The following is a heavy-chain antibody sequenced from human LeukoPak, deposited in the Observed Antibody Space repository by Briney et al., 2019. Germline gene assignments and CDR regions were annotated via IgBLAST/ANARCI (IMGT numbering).Heavy chain of an antibody. CDR1: GFTFSSSG. V-gene: IGHV3-30*02. CDR2: IRYDGSTK. Sequence: GGSLRLSCAAPGFTFSSSGMHWVRQAPGKGLEWVAFIRYDGSTKNYGDSVKGRFTISRDDSKNTLYLQMNSLRAEDTAVYYCAKDLSGSYHFDYWGQGTLVTVSS. J-gene: IGHJ4*02. D-gene: IGHD1-26*01. CDR3: AKDLSGSYHFDY.